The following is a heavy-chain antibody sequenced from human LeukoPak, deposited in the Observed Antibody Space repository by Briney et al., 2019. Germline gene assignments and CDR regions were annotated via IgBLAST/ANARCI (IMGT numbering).Heavy chain of an antibody. Sequence: GGSLRLSCAASGFTFSGSAMHWVRQASGKGLEWVGRIRTKANNYATAYAASVKGRFTISRDDSENTAYLQMNSLRAEDTAVYYCAREVFYYDSSGHFDYWGQGTLVTVSS. CDR2: IRTKANNYAT. V-gene: IGHV3-73*01. D-gene: IGHD3-22*01. CDR3: AREVFYYDSSGHFDY. CDR1: GFTFSGSA. J-gene: IGHJ4*02.